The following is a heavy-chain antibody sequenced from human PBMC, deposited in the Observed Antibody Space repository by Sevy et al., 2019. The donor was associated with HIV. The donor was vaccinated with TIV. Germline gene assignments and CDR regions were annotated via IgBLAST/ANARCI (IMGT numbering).Heavy chain of an antibody. J-gene: IGHJ4*02. D-gene: IGHD3-3*01. CDR1: GGSISKIGNY. V-gene: IGHV4-39*01. CDR2: IFQTGKT. Sequence: SETLSLTCSVSGGSISKIGNYWGWVRQPPGERLEWIGDIFQTGKTNYNPSLKSRVTISLATSKNQFSLKLSSVTAADTAVYYCAKIYDYWGPGALVTVSS. CDR3: AKIYDY.